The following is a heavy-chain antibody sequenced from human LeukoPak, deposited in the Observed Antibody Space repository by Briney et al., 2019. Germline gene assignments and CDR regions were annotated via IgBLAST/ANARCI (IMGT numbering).Heavy chain of an antibody. Sequence: ASVKVSCKASGYTFTSYAIHWVRQAPGQRLEWMGWINAGNGNTKYSQKFQGRVTITRDTSASTAYMELSSLRSEDTAVYYCARVGRRYFDWLPPDLPYWGQGTLVTVSS. CDR3: ARVGRRYFDWLPPDLPY. V-gene: IGHV1-3*01. CDR2: INAGNGNT. J-gene: IGHJ4*02. D-gene: IGHD3-9*01. CDR1: GYTFTSYA.